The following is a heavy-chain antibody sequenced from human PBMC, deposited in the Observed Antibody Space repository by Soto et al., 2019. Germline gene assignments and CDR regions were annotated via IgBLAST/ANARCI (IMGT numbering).Heavy chain of an antibody. CDR1: DRSSAGSY. D-gene: IGHD2-8*02. Sequence: EPPPLTRPIRDRSSAGSYWIRVGQPPGTGLEWMGESNHSGSTNSHPSLKSRVTISVDTSKNQFSLKLTSVTAADTAVYYCARDKITGLFDYWGQGTLVTVSS. J-gene: IGHJ4*02. V-gene: IGHV4-34*01. CDR3: ARDKITGLFDY. CDR2: SNHSGST.